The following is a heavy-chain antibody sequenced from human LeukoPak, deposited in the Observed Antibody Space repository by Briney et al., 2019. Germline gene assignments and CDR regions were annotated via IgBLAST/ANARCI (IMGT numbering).Heavy chain of an antibody. D-gene: IGHD6-13*01. Sequence: GGSLRLSCAASGFTFSSYSINWVRRAPGKGLEWVSSISSSSSYIYYADSVRGRFTMSRDNAKNSLYLQMNSLRAEDTAVYYCARVLEAASFDYWGQGTPVTVSS. CDR1: GFTFSSYS. CDR3: ARVLEAASFDY. CDR2: ISSSSSYI. J-gene: IGHJ4*02. V-gene: IGHV3-21*01.